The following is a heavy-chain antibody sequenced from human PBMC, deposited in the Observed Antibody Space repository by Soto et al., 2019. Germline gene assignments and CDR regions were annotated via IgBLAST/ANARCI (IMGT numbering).Heavy chain of an antibody. Sequence: QVQLQESGPGLVKPSETLSLTCTVSGGSISDYTWSWIRQPPGKGLEWIGYIYYSGSSGSTNYNPSLKSRVTISVDTSKIQFSLKLTSVTAADTAVYYCASGRWVQLPGYGGQGMLVTFSS. CDR1: GGSISDYT. CDR3: ASGRWVQLPGY. D-gene: IGHD5-12*01. V-gene: IGHV4-59*01. J-gene: IGHJ4*02. CDR2: IYYSGSSGST.